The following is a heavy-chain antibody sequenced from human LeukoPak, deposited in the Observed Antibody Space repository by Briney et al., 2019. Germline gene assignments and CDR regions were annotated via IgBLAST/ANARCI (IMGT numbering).Heavy chain of an antibody. J-gene: IGHJ5*02. CDR2: INPSSGGT. CDR1: RYTFTGYY. V-gene: IGHV1-2*02. D-gene: IGHD3-3*01. Sequence: GASVKVSCKASRYTFTGYYMNWVRQAPGRGLEWMGWINPSSGGTNYAQKFQGRVTMTRDTSISTAYMELSRLRSDDTAVYYCARVDYDFWSGYSGMYNWFDPWGQGTLVTVSS. CDR3: ARVDYDFWSGYSGMYNWFDP.